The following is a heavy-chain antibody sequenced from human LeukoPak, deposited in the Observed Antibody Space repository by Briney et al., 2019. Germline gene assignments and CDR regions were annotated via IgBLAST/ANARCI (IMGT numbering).Heavy chain of an antibody. Sequence: PGGSLRLSCVASGFTFTSYTMNWVRQAPGKGLEWGSYISGGSGDIYYADSVRGRFTTSRDNAKNSLFLQMNSLRDEDTAVYYCARAYYDISGYYHFDSWGQGALVTVSS. V-gene: IGHV3-48*02. CDR1: GFTFTSYT. J-gene: IGHJ4*02. D-gene: IGHD3-22*01. CDR3: ARAYYDISGYYHFDS. CDR2: ISGGSGDI.